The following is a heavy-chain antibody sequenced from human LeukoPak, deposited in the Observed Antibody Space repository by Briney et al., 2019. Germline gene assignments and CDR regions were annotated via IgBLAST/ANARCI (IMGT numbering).Heavy chain of an antibody. J-gene: IGHJ5*02. Sequence: GASVKVSCKTSGGTFTSYAITWVRQAPGQGLEWMGKIIPIPGTTNYAQKFQGRVTFTADESTSTAYMELSSLRSEDTALYYCARKLRLGGNWFDHWGQGTLVTVSS. CDR3: ARKLRLGGNWFDH. V-gene: IGHV1-69*11. CDR2: IIPIPGTT. CDR1: GGTFTSYA. D-gene: IGHD1-26*01.